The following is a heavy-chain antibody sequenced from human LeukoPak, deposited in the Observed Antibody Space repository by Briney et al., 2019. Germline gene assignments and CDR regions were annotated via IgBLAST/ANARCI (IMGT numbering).Heavy chain of an antibody. V-gene: IGHV3-21*01. CDR3: ARGPIPPGHYYYYYMDV. CDR2: ISSSSSYI. Sequence: GGSLRLSCAASGFTFSSNYMNWVRQAPGKGLEWVSSISSSSSYINYADSVKGRFTISRDNAKNSLYLQMNSLRAEDTAVYYCARGPIPPGHYYYYYMDVWGKGTTVTVSS. J-gene: IGHJ6*03. CDR1: GFTFSSNY.